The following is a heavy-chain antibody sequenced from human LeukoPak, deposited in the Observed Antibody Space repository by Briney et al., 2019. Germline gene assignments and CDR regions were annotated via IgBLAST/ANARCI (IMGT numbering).Heavy chain of an antibody. D-gene: IGHD6-13*01. J-gene: IGHJ4*02. CDR1: GYTFISYD. Sequence: ASVKVSCKASGYTFISYDINWVRQVTGQGLEWMGWMNPNSGNAGYAQKFQGRVTITRNTSISTAFMELSSLRSEDTAVYYCARVTGYVMEDYFDYWAREPWSPSPQ. CDR3: ARVTGYVMEDYFDY. V-gene: IGHV1-8*03. CDR2: MNPNSGNA.